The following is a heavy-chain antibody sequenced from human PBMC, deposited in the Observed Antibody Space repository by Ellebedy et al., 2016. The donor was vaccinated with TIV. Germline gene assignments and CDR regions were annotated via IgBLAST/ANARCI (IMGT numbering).Heavy chain of an antibody. D-gene: IGHD1-20*01. CDR3: ARDRGITGTGAFDY. V-gene: IGHV3-33*01. CDR1: GFTFSTYG. J-gene: IGHJ4*02. CDR2: IWYDGSNK. Sequence: GESLKISCAASGFTFSTYGMPWVRQAPGKGLEWVAVIWYDGSNKYYADSVKGRFTISRDNSKNTLYLQMNSLRAEDTAVYYCARDRGITGTGAFDYWGQGTLVTVSS.